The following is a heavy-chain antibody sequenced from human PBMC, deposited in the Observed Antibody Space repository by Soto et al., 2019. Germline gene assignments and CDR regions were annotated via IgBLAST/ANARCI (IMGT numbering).Heavy chain of an antibody. D-gene: IGHD1-26*01. Sequence: SNAWMNWVRQAPGKGLEWVSRINSDGSSTSYADSVKGRFTISRDNAKNTLYLQMNSLRAEDTAVYYCARVGGYYGMDVWGQGTTVTVSS. CDR2: INSDGSST. CDR1: SNAW. V-gene: IGHV3-74*01. CDR3: ARVGGYYGMDV. J-gene: IGHJ6*02.